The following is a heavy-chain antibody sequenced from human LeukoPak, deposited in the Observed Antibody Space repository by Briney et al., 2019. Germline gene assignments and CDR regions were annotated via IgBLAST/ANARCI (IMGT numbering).Heavy chain of an antibody. CDR1: GFTFSSSS. Sequence: GGSLRLSCAASGFTFSSSSMNWVRQAPGKGLEWLSYISSGSSTTYFADSVKGRFTISRDNSKNTLYLQMNSLRAEDTAVYYCAKDWADLGRLGEPIYYFDYWGQGTLVTVSS. V-gene: IGHV3-48*01. D-gene: IGHD3-16*01. J-gene: IGHJ4*02. CDR3: AKDWADLGRLGEPIYYFDY. CDR2: ISSGSSTT.